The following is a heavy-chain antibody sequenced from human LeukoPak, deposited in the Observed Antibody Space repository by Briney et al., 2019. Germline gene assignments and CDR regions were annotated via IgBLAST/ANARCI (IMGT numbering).Heavy chain of an antibody. CDR1: GGSINTGAYS. D-gene: IGHD3-22*01. V-gene: IGHV4-30-4*07. CDR3: ARVERHDSILDAFDV. Sequence: PSETLSLTCAVSGGSINTGAYSWSWIRQPPGTGLEWIGYIYYSGSTFYNPSLKSRLTISIDTSKNQFSLKLSSVTAADTAVYYCARVERHDSILDAFDVWGQGTRVTVSS. J-gene: IGHJ3*01. CDR2: IYYSGST.